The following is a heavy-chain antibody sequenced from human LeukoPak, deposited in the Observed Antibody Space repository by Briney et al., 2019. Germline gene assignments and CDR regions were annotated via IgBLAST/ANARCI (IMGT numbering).Heavy chain of an antibody. Sequence: GGSLRLSCVASGFTFSNYWMTWFRQTPGKGLEWVGNINQDGSEKYYLDSVRGRFTISRDNAKNSLYLQMNSLRVEDTAIYYCARDYVWGSSESDYWGQGALVTVSS. V-gene: IGHV3-7*01. D-gene: IGHD7-27*01. CDR2: INQDGSEK. CDR3: ARDYVWGSSESDY. CDR1: GFTFSNYW. J-gene: IGHJ4*02.